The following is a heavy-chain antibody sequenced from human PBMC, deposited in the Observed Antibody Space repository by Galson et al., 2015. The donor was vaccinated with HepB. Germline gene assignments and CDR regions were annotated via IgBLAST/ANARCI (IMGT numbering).Heavy chain of an antibody. CDR1: GYTFTSYA. Sequence: SVKVSCKASGYTFTSYAMHWVRQAPGQRLEWMGWINAGNGNTKYSQKFQGRVTITRDTSASTAYMELSSLRSEDTAVYYCARDIVAVAGRPLGYWGQGTLVTASS. CDR2: INAGNGNT. CDR3: ARDIVAVAGRPLGY. V-gene: IGHV1-3*01. D-gene: IGHD6-19*01. J-gene: IGHJ4*02.